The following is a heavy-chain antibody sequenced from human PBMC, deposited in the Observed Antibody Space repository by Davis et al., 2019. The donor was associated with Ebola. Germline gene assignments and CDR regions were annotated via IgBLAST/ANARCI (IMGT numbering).Heavy chain of an antibody. D-gene: IGHD3-3*01. CDR2: ISGSGGST. J-gene: IGHJ6*04. CDR3: AKSGLSFGVVKYHYGMDV. V-gene: IGHV3-23*01. Sequence: GGSLRLSCTASGFTFSSYGMSWVRQAQGKGLEWVSSISGSGGSTYYADSVKGRFTISRDNSKKTLYLQMNSLRAEDTAVYYCAKSGLSFGVVKYHYGMDVWGKGTTVTVSS. CDR1: GFTFSSYG.